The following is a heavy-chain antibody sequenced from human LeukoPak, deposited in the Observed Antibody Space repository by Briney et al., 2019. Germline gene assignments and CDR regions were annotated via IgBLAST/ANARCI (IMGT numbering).Heavy chain of an antibody. CDR2: ISGSGGRT. CDR1: GFTFSSYA. J-gene: IGHJ4*02. CDR3: AKDRIPSSGWESDY. D-gene: IGHD3-22*01. Sequence: GGSLRLSCAASGFTFSSYAMSWVRQAPGKGLEWVSAISGSGGRTYYTGSVKGRFTISRDNSKDTLYLQMNSLRAEDTAVYYCAKDRIPSSGWESDYWGQGTLVTVSS. V-gene: IGHV3-23*01.